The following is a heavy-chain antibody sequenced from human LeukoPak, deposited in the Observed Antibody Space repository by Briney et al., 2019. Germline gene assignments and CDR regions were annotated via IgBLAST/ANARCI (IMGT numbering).Heavy chain of an antibody. CDR1: SGSMTSSGYY. D-gene: IGHD3-22*01. CDR3: ARVAPTYYYDSSGYYLDAFDI. V-gene: IGHV4-30-2*01. Sequence: SQTLSLTCTVSSGSMTSSGYYWTWMRQPPGEGLEWIGSISHSGSTYYNSSLRSRVTISEDRSENHFSLNLKTVTAADTAVYYCARVAPTYYYDSSGYYLDAFDIWGQGTMVTVSS. CDR2: ISHSGST. J-gene: IGHJ3*02.